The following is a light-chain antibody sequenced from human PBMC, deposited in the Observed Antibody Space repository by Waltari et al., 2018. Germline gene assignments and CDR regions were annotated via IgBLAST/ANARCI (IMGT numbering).Light chain of an antibody. CDR2: GAS. J-gene: IGKJ2*01. Sequence: EVVMTQSPATLSVSPGERAALSCRASQSVSSNLAWYQQKPGQAPRLLIYGASTRAPGIPARFSGSGSGTEFTLTISSLQSEDFAIYYCQQYKHWPPYTFGQGTKLEIK. CDR3: QQYKHWPPYT. CDR1: QSVSSN. V-gene: IGKV3-15*01.